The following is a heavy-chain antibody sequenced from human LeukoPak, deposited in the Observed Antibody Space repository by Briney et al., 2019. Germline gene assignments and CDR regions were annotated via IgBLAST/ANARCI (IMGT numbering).Heavy chain of an antibody. Sequence: PSETLSLTCAVYGGSFSGYYWSWIRQPPGKGLEWIGETNHSGSTNYNPSLKSRVTISVDTSKNQFSLKLSSVTAADTAVYYCARGPLYYDILTGQFSSWYFDYWGQGTLVTVSS. CDR3: ARGPLYYDILTGQFSSWYFDY. D-gene: IGHD3-9*01. CDR1: GGSFSGYY. V-gene: IGHV4-34*01. CDR2: TNHSGST. J-gene: IGHJ4*02.